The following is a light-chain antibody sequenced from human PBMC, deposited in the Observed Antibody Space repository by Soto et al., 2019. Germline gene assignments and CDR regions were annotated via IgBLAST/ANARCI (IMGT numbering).Light chain of an antibody. J-gene: IGKJ1*01. CDR3: QQYGSSPLWT. Sequence: EIVSTQSPGTLSLSPGERATLSCRASQSVSSSYLAWYQQKPGQAPRLLIYGASSRATGIPDRFSGSESGTDFTLTISRLEPEDFAVYYCQQYGSSPLWTFGQGTRVDIK. V-gene: IGKV3-20*01. CDR2: GAS. CDR1: QSVSSSY.